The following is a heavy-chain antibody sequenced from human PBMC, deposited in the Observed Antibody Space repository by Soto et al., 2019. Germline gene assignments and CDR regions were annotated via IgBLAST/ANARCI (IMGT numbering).Heavy chain of an antibody. V-gene: IGHV4-59*12. CDR1: GGSISSYY. J-gene: IGHJ3*02. D-gene: IGHD6-6*01. CDR3: ARKYSSSPAKMAFDI. CDR2: IYYSGST. Sequence: SETLSLTCTVSGGSISSYYWSWIRQPPGKGPEWIGYIYYSGSTYYNPSLKSRVTISVDTSKNQFSLKLSSVTAADTAVYYCARKYSSSPAKMAFDIWGQGTMVTVSS.